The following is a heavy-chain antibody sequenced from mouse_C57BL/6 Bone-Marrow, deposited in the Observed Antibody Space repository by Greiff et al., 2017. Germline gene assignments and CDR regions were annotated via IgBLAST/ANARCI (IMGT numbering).Heavy chain of an antibody. J-gene: IGHJ1*03. CDR2: ISNGGGST. CDR3: ARHGAYYGNYGYWYFDV. D-gene: IGHD2-10*01. CDR1: GFTFSDYY. Sequence: DVHLVESGGGLVQPGGSLKLSCAASGFTFSDYYMYWVRQTPEKRLEWVAYISNGGGSTYYPDTVKGRFTISRDNAKNTLYLQMSRLKSEDTAMYYCARHGAYYGNYGYWYFDVWGTGTTVTVSS. V-gene: IGHV5-12*01.